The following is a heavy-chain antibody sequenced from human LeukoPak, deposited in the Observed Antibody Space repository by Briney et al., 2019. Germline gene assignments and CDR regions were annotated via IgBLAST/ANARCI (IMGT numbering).Heavy chain of an antibody. CDR2: ISSSSYI. CDR1: GFTFSSYS. V-gene: IGHV3-21*01. J-gene: IGHJ4*02. D-gene: IGHD2-15*01. Sequence: GGSLRLSCAASGFTFSSYSMNWVRQAPGKGLEWVSSISSSSYIYYADSVKGRFTISRDNAKNSLYLQMNSLRAEDTAVYYCARDQAASQVYYFDYWGQGTLVTVSS. CDR3: ARDQAASQVYYFDY.